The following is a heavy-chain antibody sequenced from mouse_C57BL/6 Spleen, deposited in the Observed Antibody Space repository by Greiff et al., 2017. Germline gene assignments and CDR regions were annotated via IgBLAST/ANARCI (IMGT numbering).Heavy chain of an antibody. Sequence: QVQLQQPGAELVKPGASVKLSCKASGYTFTSYWMQWVKQRPGQGLEWIGEIDPSDSYTNYNQKFKGKATLTVDTSSSTAYMQLSSLTSEDSAVYYCAREWDIAGYVPWFAYWGQGTLVTVSA. CDR1: GYTFTSYW. CDR2: IDPSDSYT. CDR3: AREWDIAGYVPWFAY. V-gene: IGHV1-50*01. D-gene: IGHD3-2*02. J-gene: IGHJ3*01.